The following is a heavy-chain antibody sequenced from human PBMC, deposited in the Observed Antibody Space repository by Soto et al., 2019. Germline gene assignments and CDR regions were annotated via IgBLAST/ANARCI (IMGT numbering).Heavy chain of an antibody. J-gene: IGHJ5*02. CDR2: IYAAGGSK. V-gene: IGHV3-23*01. CDR1: GFVFSNYA. D-gene: IGHD2-2*01. CDR3: AKDHILVVPSVYDKCFDP. Sequence: EVQLLESGGGLVQPGGSLRLSCAASGFVFSNYAMFWFRQAPGRGLEWVSTIYAAGGSKYYAGSVKGRFTVSRDNSRDTLFLQMDSLRVEDTAIYFCAKDHILVVPSVYDKCFDPWGQGTLVTVSS.